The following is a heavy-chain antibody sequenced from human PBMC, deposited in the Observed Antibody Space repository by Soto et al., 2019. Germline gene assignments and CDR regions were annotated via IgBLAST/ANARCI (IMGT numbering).Heavy chain of an antibody. J-gene: IGHJ4*02. CDR1: GYTFTSYG. CDR2: ISAYNGNT. Sequence: GASVKVSCKASGYTFTSYGISWVRQAPGQGLEWMGWISAYNGNTNYAQKLQGRVTMTTDTSTSTAYMELRSLRSDDTAVYYCARDWYGSGSYYNSPAEVYWGQGTLVTVSS. V-gene: IGHV1-18*01. D-gene: IGHD3-10*01. CDR3: ARDWYGSGSYYNSPAEVY.